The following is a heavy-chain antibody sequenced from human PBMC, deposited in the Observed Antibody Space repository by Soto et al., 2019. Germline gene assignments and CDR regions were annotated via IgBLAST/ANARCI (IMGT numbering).Heavy chain of an antibody. V-gene: IGHV4-39*01. CDR1: GGSISDSSYF. J-gene: IGHJ4*02. D-gene: IGHD2-15*01. CDR2: IYYSGST. CDR3: ARRGVSSYYSNY. Sequence: SETLSLTCTVSGGSISDSSYFWDWIRQPPGKGLEWIGNIYYSGSTYYNLSLKSRVTMSVDTSKNQFSLKLSSVTAADTAVYYCARRGVSSYYSNYWGLGTLVTVSS.